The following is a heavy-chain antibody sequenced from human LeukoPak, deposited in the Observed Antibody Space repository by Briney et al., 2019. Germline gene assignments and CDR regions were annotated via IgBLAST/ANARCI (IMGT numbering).Heavy chain of an antibody. Sequence: PGGSLRLSCAASGFTFTIYTMNWVRQAPGRGLEWVSSISSTGNNIYYADSVKGRFTISRDNAKNSLYLQMNSLRAEDTAVYYCAREDYYADYWGQGTLVTVSS. J-gene: IGHJ4*02. CDR2: ISSTGNNI. V-gene: IGHV3-21*01. CDR3: AREDYYADY. CDR1: GFTFTIYT.